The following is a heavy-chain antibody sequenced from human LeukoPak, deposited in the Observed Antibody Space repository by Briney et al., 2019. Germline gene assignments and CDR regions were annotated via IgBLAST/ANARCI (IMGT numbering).Heavy chain of an antibody. D-gene: IGHD5-18*01. Sequence: GGSLRLSCAASGFTFSDYYMSWIRQAPGEGLEWISSISSSGTTIYYGDSVKGRFTISRDNAKKSLYLQMNSLRAEDTAVYYCAKDIRRGYNYGYDQFAYWGQGTLVTVSS. CDR1: GFTFSDYY. J-gene: IGHJ4*02. CDR3: AKDIRRGYNYGYDQFAY. CDR2: ISSSGTTI. V-gene: IGHV3-11*04.